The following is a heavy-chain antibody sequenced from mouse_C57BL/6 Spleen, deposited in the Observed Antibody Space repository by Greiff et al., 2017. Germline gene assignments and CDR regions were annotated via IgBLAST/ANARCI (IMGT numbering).Heavy chain of an antibody. J-gene: IGHJ2*01. CDR2: ISSGGSYT. CDR3: ARMGSSYFDY. Sequence: EVQLVESGGDLVKPGGSLKLSCAASGFTFSSYGMSWVRQTPDKRLAWVATISSGGSYTYYPDSVKGRFTISRDNAKNTLYLQMSSLKSEDTATYYCARMGSSYFDYWGQGTTLTVSS. V-gene: IGHV5-6*01. D-gene: IGHD1-1*01. CDR1: GFTFSSYG.